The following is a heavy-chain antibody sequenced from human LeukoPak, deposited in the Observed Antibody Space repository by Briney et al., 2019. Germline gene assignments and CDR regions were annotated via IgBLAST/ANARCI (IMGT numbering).Heavy chain of an antibody. CDR3: ARGGRRYNWFDP. J-gene: IGHJ5*02. D-gene: IGHD3-16*01. CDR1: GFTFSSYG. V-gene: IGHV3-33*01. CDR2: IWYDGSNK. Sequence: PGRSLRLSCAASGFTFSSYGMHWVRQAPGKGLEWVAVIWYDGSNKYYADSVKGRFTISRDNSKNTLYLQMNSLRAEDTAVYYCARGGRRYNWFDPWGQGTLVTVPS.